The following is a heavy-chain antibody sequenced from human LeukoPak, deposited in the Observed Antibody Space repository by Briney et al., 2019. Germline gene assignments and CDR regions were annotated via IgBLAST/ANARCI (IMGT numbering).Heavy chain of an antibody. CDR3: ARDLISGPATHDS. V-gene: IGHV3-66*01. CDR1: GXTVTNND. CDR2: ITSGGST. Sequence: PGGSLRLSCAASGXTVTNNDMNWVRQAPGKGLEWVSVITSGGSTYFADSVKGRFTVSRDNSKNTLSLQMNSLRVEDTAVYYCARDLISGPATHDSWGQGALVTVSS. D-gene: IGHD2-15*01. J-gene: IGHJ4*02.